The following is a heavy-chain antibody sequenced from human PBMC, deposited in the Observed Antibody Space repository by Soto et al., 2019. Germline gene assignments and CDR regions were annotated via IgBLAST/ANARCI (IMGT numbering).Heavy chain of an antibody. CDR1: GGSVSSGSYY. Sequence: ETLSLTCTVSGGSVSSGSYYWSWIRQPPGKGLEWIGYIYYSGSTNYNPSLKSRVTISVDTSKNQFSLKLSSVTAADTAVYYCARGGAAYSSGWADAFDIWGQGTMVTVSS. CDR2: IYYSGST. V-gene: IGHV4-61*01. CDR3: ARGGAAYSSGWADAFDI. D-gene: IGHD6-19*01. J-gene: IGHJ3*02.